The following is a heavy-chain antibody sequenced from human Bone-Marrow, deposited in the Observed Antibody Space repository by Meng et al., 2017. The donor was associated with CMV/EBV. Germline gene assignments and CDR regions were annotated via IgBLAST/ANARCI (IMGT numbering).Heavy chain of an antibody. J-gene: IGHJ3*02. V-gene: IGHV1-69*10. CDR3: ARAVVVPASILIFDAFDI. Sequence: SEKVSCKASGGTFSSYALRWVRQAPGQGLEWMGGIIPIFGIANYAQKFQGRVTITADKSTSTAYMELSSLRSEDKAVDCCARAVVVPASILIFDAFDIWGQGTMVTVSS. CDR2: IIPIFGIA. D-gene: IGHD2-2*01. CDR1: GGTFSSYA.